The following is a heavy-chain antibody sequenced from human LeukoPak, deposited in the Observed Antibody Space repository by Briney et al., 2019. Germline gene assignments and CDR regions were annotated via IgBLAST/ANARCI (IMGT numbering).Heavy chain of an antibody. CDR2: VYYSGST. V-gene: IGHV4-39*01. J-gene: IGHJ4*02. CDR3: ARAPSRYNWNDEFGY. Sequence: PSETLSLTCTVSGGSISSSSYYWGWIRQPPGKGLEWIGSVYYSGSTYYNPSLKSRVTISVDTSKNQFSLKLSSVAAADTAVYYCARAPSRYNWNDEFGYWGQGTLVTVSS. CDR1: GGSISSSSYY. D-gene: IGHD1-1*01.